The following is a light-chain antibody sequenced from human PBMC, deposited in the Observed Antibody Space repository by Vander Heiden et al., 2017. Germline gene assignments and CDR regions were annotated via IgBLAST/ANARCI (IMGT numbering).Light chain of an antibody. CDR2: GAS. Sequence: EIVMTQSQATLSVSPGERATLSCRASQSGSSNLAWYQQKPGQAPRLLIYGASTRATGIPARFSGSGSGTEFTLTISSLQSEDFAVYYCQQYKNWPMYTFGQGTKLEIK. J-gene: IGKJ2*01. V-gene: IGKV3-15*01. CDR1: QSGSSN. CDR3: QQYKNWPMYT.